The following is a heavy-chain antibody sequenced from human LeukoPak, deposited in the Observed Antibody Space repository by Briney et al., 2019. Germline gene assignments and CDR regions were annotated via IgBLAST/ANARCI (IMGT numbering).Heavy chain of an antibody. Sequence: SETLSLTCTVSGGSTSSYYWSWIRQPAGKGLEWIGRIYTSGSTNYNPSLKSRVTMSVDTSKNQFSLKLSSVTAADAAVYYCARDYGYYGSGSLTKYYYYYYMDVWGKGTTVTISS. CDR1: GGSTSSYY. V-gene: IGHV4-4*07. CDR2: IYTSGST. D-gene: IGHD3-10*01. J-gene: IGHJ6*03. CDR3: ARDYGYYGSGSLTKYYYYYYMDV.